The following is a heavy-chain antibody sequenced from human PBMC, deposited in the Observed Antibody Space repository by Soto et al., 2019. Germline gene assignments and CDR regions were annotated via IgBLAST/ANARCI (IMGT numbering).Heavy chain of an antibody. Sequence: QVQLVESGGGVVQPGRSLRLSCAASGFTFSSYAMHWVRQAPGKGQAWVAVISYDGSNKYYADSVKGRFTISRDNSKNTLYLQMNSLRAEDTAVHYCARGGLPYYDILTGYTYYFDYWGQGTLVTVSS. CDR3: ARGGLPYYDILTGYTYYFDY. J-gene: IGHJ4*02. CDR1: GFTFSSYA. D-gene: IGHD3-9*01. V-gene: IGHV3-30-3*01. CDR2: ISYDGSNK.